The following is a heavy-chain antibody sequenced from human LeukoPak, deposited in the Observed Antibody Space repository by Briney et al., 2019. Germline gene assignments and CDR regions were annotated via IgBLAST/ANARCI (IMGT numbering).Heavy chain of an antibody. Sequence: ASVKVSCKASGGTFSSYAISWVRQAPGQGLEWMGGIIPIFGTANYAQRFQGRVTITADESTSTAYMELSSLRSEDTAVYYCARSVLRFLEWLQNDAFDIWGQGTMVTVSS. J-gene: IGHJ3*02. CDR1: GGTFSSYA. D-gene: IGHD3-3*01. V-gene: IGHV1-69*13. CDR2: IIPIFGTA. CDR3: ARSVLRFLEWLQNDAFDI.